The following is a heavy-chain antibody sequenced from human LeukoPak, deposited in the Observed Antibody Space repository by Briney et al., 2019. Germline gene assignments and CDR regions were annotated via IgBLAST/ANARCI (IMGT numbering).Heavy chain of an antibody. J-gene: IGHJ1*01. Sequence: GESLKISCKGSGYSFTSYWIGWVRQMPGKGPEWMGIIYPGDSDTRYSPSFQGQVTISADKSISTAYLQWSSLKASDTAIYYCARPLYCSGGSCYSTHWGQGTLVTVSS. CDR3: ARPLYCSGGSCYSTH. CDR2: IYPGDSDT. CDR1: GYSFTSYW. V-gene: IGHV5-51*01. D-gene: IGHD2-15*01.